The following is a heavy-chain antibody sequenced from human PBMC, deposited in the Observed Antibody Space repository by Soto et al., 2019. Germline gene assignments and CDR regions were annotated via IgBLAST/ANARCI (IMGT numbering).Heavy chain of an antibody. CDR1: GYSFFSYY. V-gene: IGHV1-46*01. Sequence: QVQLVQSGAAVGKPGASVKVSCKASGYSFFSYYIHWVRQAPGQGLEWMGRFLASGGNTFYAQRFRGRVSMTRDTSSPNTVSLELTSLNFDDTAVYYWAGGGATIFGVIDSWGQGTRVTVSS. CDR3: AGGGATIFGVIDS. J-gene: IGHJ4*02. D-gene: IGHD3-3*02. CDR2: FLASGGNT.